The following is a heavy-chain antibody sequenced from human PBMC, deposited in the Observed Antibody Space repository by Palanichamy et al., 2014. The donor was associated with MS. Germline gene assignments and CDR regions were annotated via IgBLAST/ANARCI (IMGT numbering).Heavy chain of an antibody. Sequence: QVQLQESGPGLVKPSETLSLTRTVSGGSISSYYWSWIRQPPGKGLEWIGHIYFSGSTNYNPSLKSRVTISVDTSKNQFSLKLSSVTTADTAVYYCARESTMVRGVIYYGKDVWGQGTTVTVSS. D-gene: IGHD3-10*01. V-gene: IGHV4-59*01. J-gene: IGHJ6*02. CDR3: ARESTMVRGVIYYGKDV. CDR2: IYFSGST. CDR1: GGSISSYY.